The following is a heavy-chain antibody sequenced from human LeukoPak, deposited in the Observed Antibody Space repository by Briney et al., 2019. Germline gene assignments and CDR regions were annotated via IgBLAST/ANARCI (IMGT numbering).Heavy chain of an antibody. CDR3: ARERTAAAGLSFFDY. Sequence: GGSLRLSCAAPGFTFSSYAMHWVRQAPGKGLEWVAVISYDGSNKYYADSVKGRFTISRDNSKNTLYLQMNSLRAEDTAVYYCARERTAAAGLSFFDYWGQGTLVTVSS. D-gene: IGHD6-13*01. J-gene: IGHJ4*02. CDR2: ISYDGSNK. CDR1: GFTFSSYA. V-gene: IGHV3-30-3*01.